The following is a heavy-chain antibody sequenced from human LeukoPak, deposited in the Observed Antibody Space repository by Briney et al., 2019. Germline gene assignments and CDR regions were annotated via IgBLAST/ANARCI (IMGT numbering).Heavy chain of an antibody. CDR3: TSFYETN. CDR1: GFIFTKYW. CDR2: VNSDGSAT. D-gene: IGHD2/OR15-2a*01. V-gene: IGHV3-74*01. J-gene: IGHJ4*02. Sequence: GGSLRLSCAASGFIFTKYWMHWVRQAPGRGLVWVSHVNSDGSATSYADSVKGRFTISRDNAKNTVYLHMNSLRVEDTAVYYCTSFYETNWGQGTLVTVSS.